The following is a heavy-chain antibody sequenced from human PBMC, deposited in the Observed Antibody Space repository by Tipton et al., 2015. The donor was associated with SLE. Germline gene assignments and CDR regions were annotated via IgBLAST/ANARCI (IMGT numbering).Heavy chain of an antibody. J-gene: IGHJ6*02. V-gene: IGHV4-61*02. D-gene: IGHD6-13*01. Sequence: TLSLTCTVSGGSISSGSYYWSWIRQPAGKGLEWIGRVYTSGSTNFNPSLRSRVTISRDTSKNQFSVKLSSVTAADTAMYYCARDYSIIWGRDYYYGMDVWGQGTTVTVSS. CDR2: VYTSGST. CDR1: GGSISSGSYY. CDR3: ARDYSIIWGRDYYYGMDV.